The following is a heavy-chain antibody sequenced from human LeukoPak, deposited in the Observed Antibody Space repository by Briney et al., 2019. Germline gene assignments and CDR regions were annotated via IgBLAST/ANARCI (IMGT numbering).Heavy chain of an antibody. CDR2: IYHSGST. V-gene: IGHV4-38-2*02. D-gene: IGHD2-15*01. CDR1: GYSISSGYY. J-gene: IGHJ5*02. Sequence: SETLSLTCTVSGYSISSGYYWGWIRQPPGKGLEWIGSIYHSGSTNYNPSLNSRVTISVDTSKNQFSLKLRSVSAADTAFYYCARDLPYCSGGSCYFNWFDPWGQGTLVTVSS. CDR3: ARDLPYCSGGSCYFNWFDP.